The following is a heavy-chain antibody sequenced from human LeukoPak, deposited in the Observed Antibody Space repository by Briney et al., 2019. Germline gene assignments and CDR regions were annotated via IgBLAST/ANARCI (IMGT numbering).Heavy chain of an antibody. CDR1: GFTVSTNY. Sequence: GGSLRLSCAASGFTVSTNYMSWVRQAPGKGLEWVSIIYSGGSTYYAGSVKGRFTVSRDNSKNTVYLQMNSLRAEDTAVYYCASVEMAAGVLDYWGQGTLVTVSS. CDR3: ASVEMAAGVLDY. CDR2: IYSGGST. D-gene: IGHD5-24*01. V-gene: IGHV3-53*01. J-gene: IGHJ4*02.